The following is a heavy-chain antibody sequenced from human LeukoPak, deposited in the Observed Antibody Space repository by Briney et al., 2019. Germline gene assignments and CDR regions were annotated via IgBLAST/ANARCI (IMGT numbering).Heavy chain of an antibody. CDR1: GFTFSSYA. Sequence: GGSLRLSCAASGFTFSSYAMSWVRQAPGKGLEWVAVIWYDGSNKYYADSVKGRFTISRDNSKNTLYLQMNSLRAEDTAVYYCARTAGPTFYYYYGMDVWGQGTTVTVSS. CDR2: IWYDGSNK. D-gene: IGHD3-16*01. CDR3: ARTAGPTFYYYYGMDV. V-gene: IGHV3-33*08. J-gene: IGHJ6*02.